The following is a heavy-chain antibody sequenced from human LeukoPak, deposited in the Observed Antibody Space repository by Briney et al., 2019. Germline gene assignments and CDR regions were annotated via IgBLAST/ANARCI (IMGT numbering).Heavy chain of an antibody. V-gene: IGHV3-74*01. D-gene: IGHD3-22*01. CDR3: ARDWGDSSGYLLDY. CDR1: GFTFDDYA. Sequence: HSGGSLRLSCAASGFTFDDYAMHWVRQAPGKGLVWVSRVNSDGSNTTYADSVKGRFTISRDNAKNTLYLQMNSLRAEDTAVYYCARDWGDSSGYLLDYWGQGTLVTVSS. J-gene: IGHJ4*02. CDR2: VNSDGSNT.